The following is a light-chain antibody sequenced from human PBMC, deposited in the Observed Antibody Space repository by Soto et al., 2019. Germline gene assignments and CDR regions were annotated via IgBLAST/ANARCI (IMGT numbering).Light chain of an antibody. CDR2: GAS. J-gene: IGKJ1*01. V-gene: IGKV3-20*01. CDR1: QSVSSSY. CDR3: QQYDSSPKT. Sequence: FTPAPGTLSLSTGERATLSCRASQSVSSSYLAWYQQKPGQAPRLLIYGASSRATGIPDRFSGSGSGTDFTLTISRLEPEDFAVYYCQQYDSSPKTFGQGSNVDIK.